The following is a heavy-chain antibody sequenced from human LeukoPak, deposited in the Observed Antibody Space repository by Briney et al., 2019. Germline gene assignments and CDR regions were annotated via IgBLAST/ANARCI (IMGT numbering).Heavy chain of an antibody. J-gene: IGHJ4*02. D-gene: IGHD6-19*01. CDR3: AGGRQWLAFDV. Sequence: SETLSLTCAVSGGSMSVRYWSWLRQPPGEALEWIANIYDSGIINYHPALRSRAIISADTSKNKFSLELNSVTAADTAVYHCAGGRQWLAFDVWGQGALVTVSS. CDR1: GGSMSVRY. CDR2: IYDSGII. V-gene: IGHV4-59*08.